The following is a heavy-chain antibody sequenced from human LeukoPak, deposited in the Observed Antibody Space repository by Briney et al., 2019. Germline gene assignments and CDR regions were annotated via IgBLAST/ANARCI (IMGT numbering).Heavy chain of an antibody. CDR2: IHSDGRT. J-gene: IGHJ4*02. D-gene: IGHD1-26*01. V-gene: IGHV3-66*01. Sequence: GGSLRLSCEASGVTFSSYVMSWVRQAPGKGLEWVSIIHSDGRTDYVDSARGRFAISRDNSKDILYLQMNSLRVEDTAVYYCVRDRSGTYLDYWGQGTLVTVSS. CDR1: GVTFSSYV. CDR3: VRDRSGTYLDY.